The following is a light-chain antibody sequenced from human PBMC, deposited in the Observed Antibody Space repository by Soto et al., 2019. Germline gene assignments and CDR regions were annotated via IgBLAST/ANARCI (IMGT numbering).Light chain of an antibody. V-gene: IGKV3-11*01. CDR2: DAS. J-gene: IGKJ1*01. CDR1: QSVGLS. Sequence: EVVLTQSPATLSLSPGGRATLSCRASQSVGLSLAWYQQKPGQAPRLLIYDASERASGIPARFSGSGSGTDFTLTISSLEPEEFSVYYCQQRSSGPPWTFGQGTKVDIK. CDR3: QQRSSGPPWT.